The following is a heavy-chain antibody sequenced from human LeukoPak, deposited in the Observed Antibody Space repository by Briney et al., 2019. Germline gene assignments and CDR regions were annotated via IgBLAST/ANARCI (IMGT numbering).Heavy chain of an antibody. J-gene: IGHJ4*02. V-gene: IGHV1-2*02. D-gene: IGHD3-10*01. Sequence: ASVKVSCKASGYTFTGYYIQWVRQAPGQGLEWMGWINPNSGGTNYAQKFQGRVTLTRDTSISTAYMELSRLRSDDTAVYYCAREEGEWFGELFLPFKYWGQGTLVTVSS. CDR1: GYTFTGYY. CDR2: INPNSGGT. CDR3: AREEGEWFGELFLPFKY.